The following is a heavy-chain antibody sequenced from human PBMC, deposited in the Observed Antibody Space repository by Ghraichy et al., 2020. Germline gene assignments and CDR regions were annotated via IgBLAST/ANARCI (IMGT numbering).Heavy chain of an antibody. V-gene: IGHV4-39*01. Sequence: SQTLSLTCTVSGGSISSSSYYWGWIRQPPGKGLEWIGSIYYSGSTYYNPSLKSRVTISVDTSKNQFSLKLSSVTAADTAVYYCAACLFGVVITNWFDPWGQGTLVTVSS. CDR1: GGSISSSSYY. D-gene: IGHD3-3*01. CDR3: AACLFGVVITNWFDP. J-gene: IGHJ5*02. CDR2: IYYSGST.